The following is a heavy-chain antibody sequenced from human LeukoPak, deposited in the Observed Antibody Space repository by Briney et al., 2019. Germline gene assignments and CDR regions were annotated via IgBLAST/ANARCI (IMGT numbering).Heavy chain of an antibody. J-gene: IGHJ6*03. Sequence: ASVKVSCKASGYTFTGYYIHWVRQAPGQGLEWMGWINPNSGGTKYAQKFQGRVTMTRDTSISTVYMELSRLRSADTAVYYCARDQSTLVFGVVKGYMDVWGKGTTVIVSS. CDR2: INPNSGGT. CDR3: ARDQSTLVFGVVKGYMDV. D-gene: IGHD3-3*01. CDR1: GYTFTGYY. V-gene: IGHV1-2*02.